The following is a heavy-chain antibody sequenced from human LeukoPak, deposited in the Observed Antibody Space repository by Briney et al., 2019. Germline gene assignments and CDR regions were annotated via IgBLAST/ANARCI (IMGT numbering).Heavy chain of an antibody. D-gene: IGHD6-19*01. J-gene: IGHJ4*02. CDR3: AKHGVSSGWYLDY. CDR1: GFTFSSYA. Sequence: GGSLRLSCAASGFTFSSYAMHWVCQAPGKGLEWVAVISYDGSDKYYADSVKGRFTISRDNSKNTLYLQMNSLRAEDTAVYYCAKHGVSSGWYLDYWGQGTLATVSS. CDR2: ISYDGSDK. V-gene: IGHV3-30-3*02.